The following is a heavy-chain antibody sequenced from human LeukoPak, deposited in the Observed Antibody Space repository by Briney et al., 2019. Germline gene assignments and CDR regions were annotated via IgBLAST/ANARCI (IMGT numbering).Heavy chain of an antibody. Sequence: KPGGSLRLSFAASGFTFSFAYMNWGRHAPGKGPEWVGRIKSKGDGGTTDYAAPVKGRFTISRDDSKNMLYLQMNSLTTEDTAVYYCTTVTMVREINWGQGTLVTVSS. CDR2: IKSKGDGGTT. CDR1: GFTFSFAY. J-gene: IGHJ4*02. V-gene: IGHV3-15*01. CDR3: TTVTMVREIN. D-gene: IGHD3-10*01.